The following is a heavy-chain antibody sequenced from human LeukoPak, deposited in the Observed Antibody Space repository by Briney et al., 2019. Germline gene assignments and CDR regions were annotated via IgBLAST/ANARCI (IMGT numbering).Heavy chain of an antibody. CDR2: IRTKANNYAT. CDR3: ARRRGDDYGDYDY. D-gene: IGHD4-17*01. CDR1: GFTFSSYG. Sequence: PGGSLRLSCAASGFTFSSYGMHWVRQTSGKGLECVGRIRTKANNYATDYAASVKGRFTISRDDSKDSTYLHLSSLKTEDTAVYYCARRRGDDYGDYDYWGQGTLVTVSS. J-gene: IGHJ4*02. V-gene: IGHV3-73*01.